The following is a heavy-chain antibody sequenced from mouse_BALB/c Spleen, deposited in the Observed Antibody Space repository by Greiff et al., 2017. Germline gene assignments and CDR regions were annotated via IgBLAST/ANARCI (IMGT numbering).Heavy chain of an antibody. CDR1: GFNITDYY. J-gene: IGHJ1*01. D-gene: IGHD1-2*01. Sequence: EVQLQQSGAELVRPGALVKLSCKASGFNITDYYMHWVKQRPEQGLEWIGWIDPENGNTIYDPKFQGKASITADTSSNTAYLQLRSLTSEDTAVYYCASSLLRLRGYFDVWGAGTTVTVSS. CDR2: IDPENGNT. CDR3: ASSLLRLRGYFDV. V-gene: IGHV14-1*02.